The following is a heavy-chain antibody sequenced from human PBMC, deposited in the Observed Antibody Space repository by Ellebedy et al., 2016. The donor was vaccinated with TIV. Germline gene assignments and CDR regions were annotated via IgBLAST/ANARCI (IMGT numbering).Heavy chain of an antibody. CDR3: ASTIEYYYDSSGYPQYFQH. V-gene: IGHV3-33*08. CDR2: IWYAGSNK. Sequence: PGGSLRLSCAASGFTFSSYGMHWVRQAPGKGLEWVAVIWYAGSNKDYSDSVKGRFTISRDNSKNTLYLQMNSLRAEDTAVYHCASTIEYYYDSSGYPQYFQHWGQGTLVTVSS. J-gene: IGHJ1*01. CDR1: GFTFSSYG. D-gene: IGHD3-22*01.